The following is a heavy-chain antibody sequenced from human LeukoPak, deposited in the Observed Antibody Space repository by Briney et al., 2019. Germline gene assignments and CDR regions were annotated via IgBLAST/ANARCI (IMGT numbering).Heavy chain of an antibody. CDR2: INPNSGGT. Sequence: VSVKVSCKASGYTFTGYYMHWVRQAPGQGLEWMGRINPNSGGTNYAQKFQGRVTMTRDTSISTAYMELSRLRSDDTAVYYCASGYYDSFRFDYWGQGTLVTVSS. CDR1: GYTFTGYY. V-gene: IGHV1-2*06. CDR3: ASGYYDSFRFDY. J-gene: IGHJ4*02. D-gene: IGHD3-22*01.